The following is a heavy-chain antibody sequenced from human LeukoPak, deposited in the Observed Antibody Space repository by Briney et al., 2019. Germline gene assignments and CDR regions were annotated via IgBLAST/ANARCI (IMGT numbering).Heavy chain of an antibody. V-gene: IGHV3-23*01. CDR1: GFTFSSHA. CDR3: AKEGEAGYGYGMDV. CDR2: IGGNT. Sequence: GGSLRLSCAASGFTFSSHAMTWVRQAPGKGLEWVSSIGGNTYYTDSVKGRFTISRDNSKNTLYLQMDSLRAGDTALYYCAKEGEAGYGYGMDVWGQGTTVTVSS. J-gene: IGHJ6*02. D-gene: IGHD5-18*01.